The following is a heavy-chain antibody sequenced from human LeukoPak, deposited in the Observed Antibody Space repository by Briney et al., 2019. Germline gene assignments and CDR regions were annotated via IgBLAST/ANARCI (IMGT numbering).Heavy chain of an antibody. D-gene: IGHD6-6*01. CDR3: ARDLEYSSTY. CDR1: GFTFSSYW. Sequence: QAGGSLRLSCAASGFTFSSYWMHWGRHAPGKGMLLVSRINSDGSSTSYAASVKGRFTISRDNAKNTLYLQMNSLRAEDTAVYYCARDLEYSSTYWGQGTLVTVSS. J-gene: IGHJ4*02. V-gene: IGHV3-74*01. CDR2: INSDGSST.